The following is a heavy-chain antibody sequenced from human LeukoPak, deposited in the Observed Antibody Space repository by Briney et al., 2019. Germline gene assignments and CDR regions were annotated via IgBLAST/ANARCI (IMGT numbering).Heavy chain of an antibody. D-gene: IGHD2-15*01. J-gene: IGHJ4*02. Sequence: PSETLSLTCAVYGGSFSGYYWSWIRQPPGKGLEWTGEINHSGSTNYNPSLKSRVTISVDTSKNQFSLKLSSVTAADTAVYYCARGLTGGGFDYWGQGTLVTVSS. CDR1: GGSFSGYY. CDR3: ARGLTGGGFDY. V-gene: IGHV4-34*01. CDR2: INHSGST.